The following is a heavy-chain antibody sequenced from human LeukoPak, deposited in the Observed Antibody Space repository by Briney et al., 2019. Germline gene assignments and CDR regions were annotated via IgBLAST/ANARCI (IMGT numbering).Heavy chain of an antibody. CDR1: GGSFSGYY. CDR3: ARVTVGALEY. Sequence: PSETLSLTCAVYGGSFSGYYWSWIRQPPGKGLEWIGEINHSGSTNYNPSLKSRVTISVDTSKNQFSLKLSSVTAADTAVYHCARVTVGALEYWGQGTLVNVSS. CDR2: INHSGST. V-gene: IGHV4-34*01. D-gene: IGHD1-26*01. J-gene: IGHJ4*02.